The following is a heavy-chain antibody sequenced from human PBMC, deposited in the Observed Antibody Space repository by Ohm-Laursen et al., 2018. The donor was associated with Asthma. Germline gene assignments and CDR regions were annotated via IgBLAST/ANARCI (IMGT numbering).Heavy chain of an antibody. D-gene: IGHD3-22*01. V-gene: IGHV3-30*03. CDR2: ISYDGSNK. CDR3: ARDQDGYYDSSGYYNPGWFDP. CDR1: GFTFSSYG. J-gene: IGHJ5*02. Sequence: SLRLSCAASGFTFSSYGMHWVRQAPGKGLEWVAVISYDGSNKYYADSVKGRFTISRDNSKNTLYLQMNSLRAEDTAVHYCARDQDGYYDSSGYYNPGWFDPWGQGTLVTVSS.